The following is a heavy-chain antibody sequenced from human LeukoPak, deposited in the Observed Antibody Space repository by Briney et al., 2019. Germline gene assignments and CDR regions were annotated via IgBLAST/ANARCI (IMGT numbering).Heavy chain of an antibody. V-gene: IGHV4-59*01. CDR1: GGSISSYF. CDR2: IYYSGST. Sequence: KPSETLSLTCTVSGGSISSYFWIWIRQPPGKGLEWIGYIYYSGSTNYNPSLKSRVTISVDTSKNQFSLKLSSVTAADTAVYYCARVGEVGATVSLDYWGQGTLVTVSS. CDR3: ARVGEVGATVSLDY. D-gene: IGHD1-26*01. J-gene: IGHJ4*02.